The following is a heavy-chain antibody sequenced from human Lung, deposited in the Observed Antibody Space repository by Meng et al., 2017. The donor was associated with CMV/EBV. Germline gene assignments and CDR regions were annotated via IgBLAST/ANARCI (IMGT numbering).Heavy chain of an antibody. CDR1: GFTFSSYA. CDR3: AKFTLTYYFDY. CDR2: ISGSGGST. Sequence: EGQSLGLGGGLGQPGGALRLSCAASGFTFSSYAMSWVRQAPGKGLEWVSAISGSGGSTYYADSVKGRFTISRDNSKNTLYLQMNSLRAEDTAVYYCAKFTLTYYFDYWGQGTLVTVSS. V-gene: IGHV3-23*01. J-gene: IGHJ4*02.